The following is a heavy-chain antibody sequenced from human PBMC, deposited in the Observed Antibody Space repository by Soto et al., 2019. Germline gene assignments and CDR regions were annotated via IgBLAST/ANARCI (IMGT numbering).Heavy chain of an antibody. V-gene: IGHV4-59*01. D-gene: IGHD3-9*01. CDR2: IYYSGST. Sequence: SETLSLTCTVSGGSISSYYWSWIRQPPGKGLEWIGYIYYSGSTNYNPSLKSRVTISVDTSKNQFSLKLSSVTAADTAVYYCARAPGHYDILTGYYANWFDPWGQGTLVTVSS. CDR3: ARAPGHYDILTGYYANWFDP. CDR1: GGSISSYY. J-gene: IGHJ5*02.